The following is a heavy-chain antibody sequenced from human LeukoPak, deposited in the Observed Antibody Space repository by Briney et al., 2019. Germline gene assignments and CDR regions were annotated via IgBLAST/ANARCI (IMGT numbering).Heavy chain of an antibody. J-gene: IGHJ6*03. CDR2: INHSGST. Sequence: SETLSLTCAVYGGSFSGYYWSWIRQPPGKGLEWIGEINHSGSTNYNPSLKSRVTISVDTSKNQFSLKLSSVTAADTAVYYCARSRPAAPYYYYYMDVWGKGTTVTISS. V-gene: IGHV4-34*01. CDR3: ARSRPAAPYYYYYMDV. CDR1: GGSFSGYY. D-gene: IGHD2-2*01.